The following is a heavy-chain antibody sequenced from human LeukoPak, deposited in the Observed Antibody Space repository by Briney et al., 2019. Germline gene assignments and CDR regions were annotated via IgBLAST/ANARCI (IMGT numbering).Heavy chain of an antibody. D-gene: IGHD4-17*01. Sequence: ASVKVSCKASGYTFTSYYMHWVRQAPGQGLEWMGIINPSGGSTGYAQKFQGRVTMTRDTSTSTVYMELSSLRSEDTAVYHCARDWGDYGDYEEEVSRDYWGQGNLVTVSS. CDR2: INPSGGST. J-gene: IGHJ4*02. CDR3: ARDWGDYGDYEEEVSRDY. CDR1: GYTFTSYY. V-gene: IGHV1-46*01.